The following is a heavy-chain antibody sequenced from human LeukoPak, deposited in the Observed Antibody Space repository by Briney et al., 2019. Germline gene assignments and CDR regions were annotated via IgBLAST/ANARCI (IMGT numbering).Heavy chain of an antibody. Sequence: GGSLRLSCAASGFTFSSYSMNWVRQAPGKGLEWVSGISWNSGSIGYADSVKGRFTISRDNAKNSLYLQMNSLRAEDTALYYCAKAMWPRTGPESNAFDIWGQGTMVTVSS. CDR2: ISWNSGSI. CDR1: GFTFSSYS. J-gene: IGHJ3*02. CDR3: AKAMWPRTGPESNAFDI. V-gene: IGHV3-9*01. D-gene: IGHD2-21*01.